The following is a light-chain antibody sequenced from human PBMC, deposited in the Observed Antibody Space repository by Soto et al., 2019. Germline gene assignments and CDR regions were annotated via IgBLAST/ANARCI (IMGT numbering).Light chain of an antibody. V-gene: IGKV1-33*01. Sequence: DIQMTQSPSSLSASVGDRVHITCQATQDSSHYLNWSQQKLGKDPQLLISAASNMETGFPSSFSGSGSGTDFTFTISSLQPEDFATYYCQQYDNVPLTLGGGTKVDIK. CDR3: QQYDNVPLT. CDR2: AAS. CDR1: QDSSHY. J-gene: IGKJ4*01.